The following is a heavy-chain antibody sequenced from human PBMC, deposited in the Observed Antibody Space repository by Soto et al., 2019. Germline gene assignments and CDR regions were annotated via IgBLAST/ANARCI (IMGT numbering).Heavy chain of an antibody. J-gene: IGHJ6*03. CDR3: SRQASDFWSGKQQYYMDV. CDR1: GFTFSGSA. D-gene: IGHD3-3*01. V-gene: IGHV3-73*01. Sequence: EVQLVESGGGLVQPGGSLKLSCAASGFTFSGSAMHWVRQASGKGLEWVGRIRSKGNNYATAYGASLKGRFTISRDDSKNTAYLQMNSLNTEDTAVYYCSRQASDFWSGKQQYYMDVWGKGNTVTVSS. CDR2: IRSKGNNYAT.